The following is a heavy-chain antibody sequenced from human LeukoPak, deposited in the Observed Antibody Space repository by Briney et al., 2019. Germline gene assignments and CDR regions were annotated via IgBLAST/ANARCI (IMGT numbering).Heavy chain of an antibody. CDR1: GFTFSRYA. D-gene: IGHD6-6*01. CDR3: AKVGPLEYSSPTYYFVY. J-gene: IGHJ4*02. CDR2: ISGSGGST. Sequence: GGSLRLSCAASGFTFSRYAMSWVRQAPGKGLERVSAISGSGGSTYYAASVKGRFTISIDNSKNTLYLQMNSLRAEDTAVYYCAKVGPLEYSSPTYYFVYWGQGTLVTVAS. V-gene: IGHV3-23*01.